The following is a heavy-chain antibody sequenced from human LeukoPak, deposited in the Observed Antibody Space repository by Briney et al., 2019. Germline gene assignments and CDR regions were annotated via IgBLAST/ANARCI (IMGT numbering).Heavy chain of an antibody. D-gene: IGHD3-9*01. Sequence: GGSLRLSCAASGFSFSEYSMNWVRQAPGKGLEWVSNIRGSSSAMNYANSVKGRFTISRDNAKNSLYLEMSSLRAEDTAVYYCARDRDWSFDYWGQGTLVTVSS. J-gene: IGHJ4*02. V-gene: IGHV3-48*04. CDR2: IRGSSSAM. CDR3: ARDRDWSFDY. CDR1: GFSFSEYS.